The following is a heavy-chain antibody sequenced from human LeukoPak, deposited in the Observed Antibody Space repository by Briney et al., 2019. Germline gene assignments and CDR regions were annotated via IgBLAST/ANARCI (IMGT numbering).Heavy chain of an antibody. CDR2: IVPVVGLA. D-gene: IGHD1-1*01. Sequence: SVKVSCKASGGISSRYAISWVRQAPGQRLEWMGRIVPVVGLAQYAQRFEGRITVMADKSTSTVYMELSSLRIDDTAVFYCAREGLDESTQIYYYGMDVWGQGTTVTVS. J-gene: IGHJ6*02. CDR3: AREGLDESTQIYYYGMDV. V-gene: IGHV1-69*04. CDR1: GGISSRYA.